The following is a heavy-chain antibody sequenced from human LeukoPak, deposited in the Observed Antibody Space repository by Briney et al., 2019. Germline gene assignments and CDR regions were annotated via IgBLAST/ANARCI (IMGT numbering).Heavy chain of an antibody. Sequence: GGSLRLSCAASGFTFSSYGMHWVRQAPGKGLEWVAVISYDGSNKYYADSVEGRFTISRDDSKKMLYLQMSSLSAEDTAVYYCATPEPGVSYTGVDVWGQGTTVTVS. CDR3: ATPEPGVSYTGVDV. V-gene: IGHV3-30*03. J-gene: IGHJ6*02. CDR1: GFTFSSYG. CDR2: ISYDGSNK. D-gene: IGHD3-16*01.